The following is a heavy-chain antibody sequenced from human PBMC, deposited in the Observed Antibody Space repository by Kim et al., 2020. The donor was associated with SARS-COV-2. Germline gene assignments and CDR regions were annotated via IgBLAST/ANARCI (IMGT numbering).Heavy chain of an antibody. CDR1: GYTFTSYA. V-gene: IGHV7-4-1*02. CDR2: INTNTGNP. CDR3: ARDDRPPRSSYSSSWKMRGY. Sequence: ASVKVSCKASGYTFTSYAMNWVRQAPGQGLEWMGWINTNTGNPTYAQGFTGRFVFSLDTSVSTAYLQISSLKAEDTAVYYCARDDRPPRSSYSSSWKMRGYWGQGTLVTVSS. J-gene: IGHJ4*02. D-gene: IGHD6-13*01.